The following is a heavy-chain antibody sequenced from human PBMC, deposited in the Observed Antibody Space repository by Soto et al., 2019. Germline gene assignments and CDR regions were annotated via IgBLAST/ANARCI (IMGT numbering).Heavy chain of an antibody. Sequence: QPGGSLRLSCAASGFTFSSYAMSWVRQAPGKGLEWVSAISGSGGSTYYADSVKGRFTISRDNSKNTLYLQMNSLRAEDTAVYYCAKDLRFLEWLLNDYWGQGTLVTVSS. V-gene: IGHV3-23*01. CDR3: AKDLRFLEWLLNDY. D-gene: IGHD3-3*01. CDR2: ISGSGGST. J-gene: IGHJ4*02. CDR1: GFTFSSYA.